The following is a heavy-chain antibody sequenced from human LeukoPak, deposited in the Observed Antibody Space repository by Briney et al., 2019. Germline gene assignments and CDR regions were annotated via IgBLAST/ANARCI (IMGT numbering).Heavy chain of an antibody. D-gene: IGHD6-6*01. Sequence: GGSLRLSCAASGFSVSTNYLTWVRQAPGKGLEWVSIIYSGGNTYYADSVKGRFTISRDSSENTLYLQMNSLRSEDTAVYYCAAGVYSSSSGGDYWGQGTLVTVSS. CDR2: IYSGGNT. CDR1: GFSVSTNY. CDR3: AAGVYSSSSGGDY. J-gene: IGHJ4*02. V-gene: IGHV3-53*01.